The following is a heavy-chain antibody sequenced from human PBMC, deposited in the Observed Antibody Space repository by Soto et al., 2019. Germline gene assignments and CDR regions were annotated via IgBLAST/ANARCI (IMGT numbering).Heavy chain of an antibody. Sequence: GGSLRLSCAASGFTFSSYGMHWVRQAPGKGLEWVAVISYDGSNKYYADSVKGRFTISRDNSKNTLYLQMNSLRAEDTAVYYCAKDYYDSSGPIPSYFDYWGQGTLVTVSS. CDR3: AKDYYDSSGPIPSYFDY. D-gene: IGHD3-22*01. V-gene: IGHV3-30*18. CDR1: GFTFSSYG. J-gene: IGHJ4*02. CDR2: ISYDGSNK.